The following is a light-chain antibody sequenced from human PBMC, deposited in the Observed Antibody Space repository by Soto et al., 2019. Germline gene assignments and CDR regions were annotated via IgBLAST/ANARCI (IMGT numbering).Light chain of an antibody. CDR2: DAS. CDR3: QQYDSSPRT. J-gene: IGKJ2*01. CDR1: QSISSSY. Sequence: EIGMTQSPGTLSLSLGDRDTLSCRASQSISSSYLAWYQQKPGDAPRLLIYDASSRASGIPDRFSGSGSGTDFTLTISRLQPEDFAVYYCQQYDSSPRTFGQGTKLEIK. V-gene: IGKV3-20*01.